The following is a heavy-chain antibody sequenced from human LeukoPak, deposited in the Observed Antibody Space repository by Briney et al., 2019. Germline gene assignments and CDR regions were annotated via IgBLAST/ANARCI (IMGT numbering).Heavy chain of an antibody. D-gene: IGHD6-19*01. J-gene: IGHJ4*02. CDR2: IKQDGSEK. Sequence: GGSLRLSCAASGFTFSSYWMSWVRQAPGKGLEWVANIKQDGSEKYYVDSVKGRFTISRDNAKNSLYLQMNSLRAEDTAVYYCARERGPGYSSGFDYWGQGTLVTVSS. V-gene: IGHV3-7*01. CDR1: GFTFSSYW. CDR3: ARERGPGYSSGFDY.